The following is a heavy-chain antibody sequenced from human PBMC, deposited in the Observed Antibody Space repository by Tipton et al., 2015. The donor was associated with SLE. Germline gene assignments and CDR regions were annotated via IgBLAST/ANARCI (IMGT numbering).Heavy chain of an antibody. J-gene: IGHJ4*02. D-gene: IGHD4-17*01. Sequence: LRLSCIVSGGSLSSSGYFWGWFRQPPGKELEWIGTIYYSGTTHYNPSLKSRVTISVDTSTNQFSLKLTSMTAADTAVYYCARPYGNYWGQGTLVAVSS. CDR2: IYYSGTT. CDR1: GGSLSSSGYF. CDR3: ARPYGNY. V-gene: IGHV4-39*07.